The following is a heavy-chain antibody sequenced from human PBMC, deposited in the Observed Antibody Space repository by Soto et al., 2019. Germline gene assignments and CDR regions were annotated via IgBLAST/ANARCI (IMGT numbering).Heavy chain of an antibody. D-gene: IGHD2-8*01. CDR1: GYTFTSYG. CDR2: ISAYNGNI. V-gene: IGHV1-18*01. J-gene: IGHJ6*02. CDR3: ARGGKYGTNGVCSFYGMDD. Sequence: QVQLVQSGAEVKKPGASVKVSCKASGYTFTSYGISWVRQAPGQGLEGMGWISAYNGNINYAQTFQGRDTMTTDTSPSTTYVELRSLISEDTAVDYCARGGKYGTNGVCSFYGMDDWGRGTTVTVSS.